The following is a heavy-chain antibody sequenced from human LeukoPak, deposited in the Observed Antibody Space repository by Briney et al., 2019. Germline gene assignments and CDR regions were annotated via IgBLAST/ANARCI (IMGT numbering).Heavy chain of an antibody. V-gene: IGHV1-24*01. CDR3: ATANDYSNSDFDY. CDR2: FDPEDGET. D-gene: IGHD4-11*01. Sequence: ASVKVSCKVSGYTRTELSMHWVRQAPGKGLEWMGGFDPEDGETIYAQKFQGRVTMTEDTSTDTAYMELSSLRSEDTAVYYCATANDYSNSDFDYWGQGTLVTVSS. CDR1: GYTRTELS. J-gene: IGHJ4*02.